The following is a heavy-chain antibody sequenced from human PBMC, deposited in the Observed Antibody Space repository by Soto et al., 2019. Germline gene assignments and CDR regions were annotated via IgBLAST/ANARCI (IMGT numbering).Heavy chain of an antibody. J-gene: IGHJ3*02. V-gene: IGHV4-59*08. CDR3: ARRYSSAFDI. Sequence: PSETLSLTCTVSGGSISSYYWSWIRQPPGKGLEWIGYTYYSGSTNYNPSLKSRVTISVDTSKNQFSLKLSSVTAVDTAVYYCARRYSSAFDIWGQGTMVTVSS. D-gene: IGHD6-13*01. CDR1: GGSISSYY. CDR2: TYYSGST.